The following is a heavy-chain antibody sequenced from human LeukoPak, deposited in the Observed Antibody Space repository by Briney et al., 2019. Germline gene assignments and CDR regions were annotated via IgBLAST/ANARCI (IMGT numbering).Heavy chain of an antibody. CDR3: ARDLGRYCSGGSCYYYYSMDV. Sequence: GASVKVSCKASGYIFTSYGISWMRQAPGQGLEWMGWISAYNGNTNYAQKLQGRVTMTTDTSTSTAYMELRSLRSDDTAVYYCARDLGRYCSGGSCYYYYSMDVWGKGTTVTISS. V-gene: IGHV1-18*01. CDR1: GYIFTSYG. CDR2: ISAYNGNT. D-gene: IGHD2-15*01. J-gene: IGHJ6*03.